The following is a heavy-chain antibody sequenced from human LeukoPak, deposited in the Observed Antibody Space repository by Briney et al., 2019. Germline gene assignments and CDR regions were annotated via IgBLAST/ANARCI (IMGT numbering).Heavy chain of an antibody. V-gene: IGHV1-8*02. D-gene: IGHD3-22*01. CDR3: ARGHRMAYYYDSSGRSDAFDI. J-gene: IGHJ3*02. CDR2: MNPNSGNT. Sequence: GASVKVSCKASGGTFSSYAISWVRQATGQGLEWMGWMNPNSGNTGYAQKFQGRVTMTRNTSISTAYMELSSLRSEDTAVYYCARGHRMAYYYDSSGRSDAFDIWGQGTMVTVSS. CDR1: GGTFSSYA.